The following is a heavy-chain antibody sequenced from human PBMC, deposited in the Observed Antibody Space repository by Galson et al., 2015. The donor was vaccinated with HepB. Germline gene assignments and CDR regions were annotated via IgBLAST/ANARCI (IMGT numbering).Heavy chain of an antibody. CDR2: IYPGDSDT. V-gene: IGHV5-51*01. D-gene: IGHD6-19*01. CDR1: GSNFANYW. Sequence: QSGAEVKKPGESLKISCKGSGSNFANYWIGWVRQMPGEGLEWMGIIYPGDSDTRYSPSFQGQVTISDDMSISTAYLQWSSLKATDTAMYYCARTGAGAFDYWGQGTLGTVSS. J-gene: IGHJ4*02. CDR3: ARTGAGAFDY.